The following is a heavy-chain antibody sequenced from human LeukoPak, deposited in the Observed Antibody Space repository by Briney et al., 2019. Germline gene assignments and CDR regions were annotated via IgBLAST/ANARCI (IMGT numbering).Heavy chain of an antibody. V-gene: IGHV4-4*02. CDR1: GGSISSSNW. Sequence: SGTLSLTCAVSGGSISSSNWWSWIRQPPGKGLEWIGEINHSGSTNYNPSLKSRVTISVDTSKNQFSLKLSSVTAADTAVYYCARLMITMIVVVTVDAFDIWGQGTMVTVSS. CDR3: ARLMITMIVVVTVDAFDI. CDR2: INHSGST. D-gene: IGHD3-22*01. J-gene: IGHJ3*02.